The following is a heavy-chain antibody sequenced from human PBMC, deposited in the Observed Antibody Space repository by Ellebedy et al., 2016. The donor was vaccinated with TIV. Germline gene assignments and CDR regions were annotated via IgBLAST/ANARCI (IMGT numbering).Heavy chain of an antibody. CDR3: ARGHRLRGGGWFDP. V-gene: IGHV4-59*01. Sequence: MPSETLSLTCTVSGGSISSYYWSWIRQPPGKGLEWIGYIYYSGSTNYNPSLKSRVTISVDTSKNQFSLKLSSVTAADTAVYYCARGHRLRGGGWFDPWGQGTLVTVSS. J-gene: IGHJ5*02. CDR2: IYYSGST. D-gene: IGHD1-26*01. CDR1: GGSISSYY.